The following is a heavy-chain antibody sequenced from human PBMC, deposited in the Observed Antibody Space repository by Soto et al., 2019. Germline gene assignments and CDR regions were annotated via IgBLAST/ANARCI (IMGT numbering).Heavy chain of an antibody. CDR2: IIPIFGTA. CDR1: GGTFSSYA. Sequence: QVQLVQSGAEVKKPGSSVKVSCKASGGTFSSYAISWVRQAPGQGLEWMGGIIPIFGTANYAQKFQGRVTITADKSTSTAYMEVSSVRSEDTAVYSCAVRGVIIKRGGAFDYWGQGTLVTVSS. V-gene: IGHV1-69*06. CDR3: AVRGVIIKRGGAFDY. J-gene: IGHJ4*02. D-gene: IGHD3-10*01.